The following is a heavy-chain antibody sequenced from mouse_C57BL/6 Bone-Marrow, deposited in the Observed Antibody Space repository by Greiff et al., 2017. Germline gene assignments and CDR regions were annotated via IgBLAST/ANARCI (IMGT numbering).Heavy chain of an antibody. J-gene: IGHJ4*01. V-gene: IGHV1-5*01. CDR1: GYTFTSYW. Sequence: EVQLQESGTVLARPGASVKMSCKTSGYTFTSYWMHWVKQRPGQGLEWIGAIYPGNSDTSYNQKFKGKAKLTAVTSASTAYMELSSLTNEDSAVYYCTKSRIYYDYRRGAMDYWGQGTSVTVSS. D-gene: IGHD2-4*01. CDR3: TKSRIYYDYRRGAMDY. CDR2: IYPGNSDT.